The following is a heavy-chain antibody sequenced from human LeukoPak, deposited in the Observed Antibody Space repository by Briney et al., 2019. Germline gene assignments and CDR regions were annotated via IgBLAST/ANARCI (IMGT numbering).Heavy chain of an antibody. J-gene: IGHJ4*02. D-gene: IGHD3-22*01. CDR3: AKNYYDSSGLFDY. Sequence: GGSLRLSCAASGFTFNSYSMNWVRQAPGKGLEWVSSISSSSSYIYYADSVKGRFTISRDNAKNSLHLQMNSLGAEDTAVYYCAKNYYDSSGLFDYWGQGTLVIVSS. CDR1: GFTFNSYS. CDR2: ISSSSSYI. V-gene: IGHV3-21*01.